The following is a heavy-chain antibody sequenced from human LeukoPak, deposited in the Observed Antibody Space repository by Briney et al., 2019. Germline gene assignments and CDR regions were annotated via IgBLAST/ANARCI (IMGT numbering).Heavy chain of an antibody. Sequence: SETLSLTCTVSDGPMINYYWSRIRQPPGKGLEWIGYRYYTGSANYNPSLKSRVSISIDESKNQFSLRLMSVTAADTAVYYCARAGAYDVDFDSWGQGSLVTVSS. V-gene: IGHV4-59*01. CDR2: RYYTGSA. CDR3: ARAGAYDVDFDS. J-gene: IGHJ4*02. CDR1: DGPMINYY. D-gene: IGHD3-10*02.